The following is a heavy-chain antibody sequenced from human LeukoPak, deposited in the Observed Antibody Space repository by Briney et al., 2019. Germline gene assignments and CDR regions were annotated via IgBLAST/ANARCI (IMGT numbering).Heavy chain of an antibody. CDR2: INSDGSRI. CDR1: GFNFSNFW. J-gene: IGHJ3*02. CDR3: ANFGAVEEAFDI. V-gene: IGHV3-74*01. D-gene: IGHD3-3*01. Sequence: PGGSLRLSCAASGFNFSNFWMHWVCQAPGKGLFWVSRINSDGSRISYAESVKGRFTISRDNAKKTVYLQMNSLKVEDTAVYYCANFGAVEEAFDIWGQGTLVTVSS.